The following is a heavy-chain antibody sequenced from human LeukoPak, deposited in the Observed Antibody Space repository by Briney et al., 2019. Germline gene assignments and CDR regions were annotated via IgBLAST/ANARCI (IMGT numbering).Heavy chain of an antibody. CDR2: ISGSGGST. J-gene: IGHJ4*02. V-gene: IGHV3-23*01. D-gene: IGHD2-2*01. CDR3: ANLYCSSTGCLY. Sequence: GSLRLSCAASGFTFSSYAMSWVRQAPGKGLEWVSAISGSGGSTYYADSVKGRFTISRDNSKNTLYLQMNSLRAEDTAVYYCANLYCSSTGCLYWGQGTLVTVSS. CDR1: GFTFSSYA.